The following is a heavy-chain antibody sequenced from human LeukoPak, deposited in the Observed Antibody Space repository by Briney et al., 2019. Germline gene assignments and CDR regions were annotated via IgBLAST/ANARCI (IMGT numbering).Heavy chain of an antibody. CDR1: GGSISSGGYY. CDR2: IYYSGST. D-gene: IGHD4-17*01. CDR3: ARESKPSDYGDYYYYGMDV. J-gene: IGHJ6*02. Sequence: SETLSLTCTVSGGSISSGGYYWRWIRQHPGKGLEWIGYIYYSGSTYYNPSLKSRVTISVDTSKNQFSLKLSSVTAADTAVYYCARESKPSDYGDYYYYGMDVWGQGTTVTVSS. V-gene: IGHV4-31*03.